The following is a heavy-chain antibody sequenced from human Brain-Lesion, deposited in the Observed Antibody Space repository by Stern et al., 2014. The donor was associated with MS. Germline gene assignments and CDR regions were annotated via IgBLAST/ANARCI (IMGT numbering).Heavy chain of an antibody. V-gene: IGHV1-24*01. CDR2: FDPEDGET. Sequence: QVQLQQSGAEVKKPGASVKVSCKVSGHTLTELSMHWVRQAPRKGLEWMGGFDPEDGETIYAQKFQGRVTMTEDTSTDTAYMELSSLRSEDTAVYYCATLSPGAGGNYYRHFDYWGQGTLVTVSS. CDR3: ATLSPGAGGNYYRHFDY. CDR1: GHTLTELS. J-gene: IGHJ4*02. D-gene: IGHD1-26*01.